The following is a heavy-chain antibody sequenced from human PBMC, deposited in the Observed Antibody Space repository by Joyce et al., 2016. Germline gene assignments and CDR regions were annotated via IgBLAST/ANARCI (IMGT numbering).Heavy chain of an antibody. Sequence: EVQLVESGGGLVQPGGSLILSCAASGVIFSSKEMNWVRQAAGKGVEWIAYISRSGCLIHYADTVMGRFTISRDNAGSSLYLHMESLRAEDTVMYYGASPSCAVWGQGSLVTVSS. CDR3: ASPSCAV. CDR2: ISRSGCLI. CDR1: GVIFSSKE. V-gene: IGHV3-48*03. J-gene: IGHJ4*02.